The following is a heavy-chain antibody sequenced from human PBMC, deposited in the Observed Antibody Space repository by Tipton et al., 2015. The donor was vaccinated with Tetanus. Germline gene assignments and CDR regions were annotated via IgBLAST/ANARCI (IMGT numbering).Heavy chain of an antibody. J-gene: IGHJ4*02. D-gene: IGHD6-19*01. CDR1: GFTFSRYG. CDR2: ISHDGSNA. Sequence: SLRLSCAASGFTFSRYGMHWVRQAPGKGLEWVAYISHDGSNAHLVDSVKGRFTISRDNSQNTLYLQMNSLRPEDTAVYYCAKLKQWTQPAYWGRGTLVTVSS. V-gene: IGHV3-30*18. CDR3: AKLKQWTQPAY.